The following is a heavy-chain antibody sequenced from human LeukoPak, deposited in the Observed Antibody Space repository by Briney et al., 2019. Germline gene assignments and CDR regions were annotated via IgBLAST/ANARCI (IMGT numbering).Heavy chain of an antibody. J-gene: IGHJ3*02. CDR3: ARDFLVAGRAFDI. D-gene: IGHD6-19*01. Sequence: GSLRLSCAASGFTFSSYAMSWVRQAPGKGLEWIGEIYHSGSTNYNPSLKSRVTISVDKSKNQFSLKLSSVTAADTAVYYCARDFLVAGRAFDIWGQGTMVTVSS. CDR2: IYHSGST. CDR1: GFTFSSYAM. V-gene: IGHV4-4*02.